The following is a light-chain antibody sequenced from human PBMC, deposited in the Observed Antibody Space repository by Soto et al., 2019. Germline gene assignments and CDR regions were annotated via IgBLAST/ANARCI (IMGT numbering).Light chain of an antibody. CDR1: QTVDSRF. Sequence: EIVLTQSPGTLSLSPGERASLSCRASQTVDSRFLAWYQQRPGQTPGLLIYAASSRTPGIPDRFSGTGSGTDFTLTISRLEPEDFAVYYCQQYDYSPRTFGQGTKVEIK. J-gene: IGKJ1*01. V-gene: IGKV3-20*01. CDR2: AAS. CDR3: QQYDYSPRT.